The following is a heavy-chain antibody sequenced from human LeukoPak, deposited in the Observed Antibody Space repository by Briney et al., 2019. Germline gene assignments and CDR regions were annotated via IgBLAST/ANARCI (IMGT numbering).Heavy chain of an antibody. CDR1: GFSFSNYA. CDR2: FGHNGGIT. D-gene: IGHD3-3*01. V-gene: IGHV3-23*01. Sequence: GGSLRLSCAASGFSFSNYAMSWVRQAPGKGLEWVSGFGHNGGITYSDSVKGRFTISRDNSKNTLFLQMNSLRADDTAVYFCAKQAGWGGYFSFLPFDFWGRGTLVTVSS. J-gene: IGHJ4*02. CDR3: AKQAGWGGYFSFLPFDF.